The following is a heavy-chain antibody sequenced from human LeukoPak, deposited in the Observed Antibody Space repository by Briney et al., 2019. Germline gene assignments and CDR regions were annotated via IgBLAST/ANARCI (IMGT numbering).Heavy chain of an antibody. Sequence: ASVKVSCKASGYTFTSYDINWVRQATGQGLEWMGWMNPNSGNTGYAQKLQGRVTITRNTSISTAYMELSSLRSEETAVYYCARGAYKQLGDYWGQGTLVTVSS. CDR1: GYTFTSYD. J-gene: IGHJ4*02. V-gene: IGHV1-8*03. CDR3: ARGAYKQLGDY. D-gene: IGHD6-6*01. CDR2: MNPNSGNT.